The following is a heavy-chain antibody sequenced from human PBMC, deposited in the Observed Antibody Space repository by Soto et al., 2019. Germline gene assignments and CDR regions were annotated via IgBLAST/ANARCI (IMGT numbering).Heavy chain of an antibody. CDR2: ISYDGSNI. D-gene: IGHD4-17*01. CDR1: GFTFSTYG. CDR3: AKVIYGGKRVRYYYHGMDV. Sequence: GGSLRLTCAPPGFTFSTYGMHWVRQAPGKGLEWVAVISYDGSNIYYADSVKGRFTIPRDNSNNTLYLQMNSLRAEDTAVYYCAKVIYGGKRVRYYYHGMDVWGQGTTVTVS. J-gene: IGHJ6*02. V-gene: IGHV3-30*18.